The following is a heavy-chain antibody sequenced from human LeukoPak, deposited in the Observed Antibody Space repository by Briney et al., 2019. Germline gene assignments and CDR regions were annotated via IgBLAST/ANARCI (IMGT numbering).Heavy chain of an antibody. Sequence: GGSLRLSCAASGFTFDDYAMHWVRQAPGKGLEWVSGISWNSGSIGYADSVKGRFTISRDNSKNTLYLQMNSLRAEDTAVYYCARALLSVGATGLIDYWGQGTLVTVSS. J-gene: IGHJ4*02. V-gene: IGHV3-9*01. D-gene: IGHD1-26*01. CDR2: ISWNSGSI. CDR3: ARALLSVGATGLIDY. CDR1: GFTFDDYA.